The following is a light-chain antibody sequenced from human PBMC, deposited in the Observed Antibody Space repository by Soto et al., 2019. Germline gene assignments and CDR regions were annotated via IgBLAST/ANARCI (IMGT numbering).Light chain of an antibody. CDR1: SSDVGGYSY. V-gene: IGLV2-14*01. Sequence: QSVLTQPASVSGSPGQSITISCTGTSSDVGGYSYVSWYQQHPVKAPKLMIYDDNNRPSGISDRFSGSKSGTSATLGITGLQTGDEADYYCGTWDSSLSATYVFGTGTKVTVL. J-gene: IGLJ1*01. CDR3: GTWDSSLSATYV. CDR2: DDN.